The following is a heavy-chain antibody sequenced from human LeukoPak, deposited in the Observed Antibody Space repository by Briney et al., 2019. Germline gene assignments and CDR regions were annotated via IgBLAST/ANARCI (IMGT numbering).Heavy chain of an antibody. J-gene: IGHJ4*02. Sequence: PSETLSLTCTVSGGSISSSSYYWGWIRQPPGKGLEWIGSIYYSGSTHYNPSLKSPVTMSVDKSKNQFSLNLSSVTAADTAVYYCATRGSGWYFDYWGQGTLVTVSS. V-gene: IGHV4-39*07. D-gene: IGHD6-19*01. CDR1: GGSISSSSYY. CDR2: IYYSGST. CDR3: ATRGSGWYFDY.